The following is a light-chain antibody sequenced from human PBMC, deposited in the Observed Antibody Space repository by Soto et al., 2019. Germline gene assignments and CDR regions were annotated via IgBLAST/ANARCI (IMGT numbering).Light chain of an antibody. J-gene: IGKJ1*01. CDR1: QYIGNY. CDR2: SAS. V-gene: IGKV1-39*01. CDR3: QSNYILPWT. Sequence: DVQVTQFPPSLSGSVGDRVTITCRTSQYIGNYLNWYQHKAGKAPQLLVYSASTLQIGVPSRFSGSGSGTEFTLTISALQPDDSASYYCQSNYILPWTFGQGTKVDI.